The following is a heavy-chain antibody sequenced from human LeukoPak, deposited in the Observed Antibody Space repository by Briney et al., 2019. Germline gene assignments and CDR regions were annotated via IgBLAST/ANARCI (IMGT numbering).Heavy chain of an antibody. J-gene: IGHJ5*02. D-gene: IGHD4-17*01. CDR2: IMCSHGPT. V-gene: IGHV3-23*01. CDR1: GFTFSSFA. CDR3: TKDPNGDYVGAFDP. Sequence: PGGSLRLSCAASGFTFSSFAMTWLRQAPGKGLEGVSSIMCSHGPTYNTDSVKGRFTISRDNSQDTLYLQMNSLRAEDTAVYYCTKDPNGDYVGAFDPWGQGTLVTVSS.